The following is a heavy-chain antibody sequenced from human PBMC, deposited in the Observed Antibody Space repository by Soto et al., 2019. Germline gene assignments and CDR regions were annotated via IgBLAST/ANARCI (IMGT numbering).Heavy chain of an antibody. D-gene: IGHD2-21*02. CDR3: TTQLAYCGGDCYSDY. J-gene: IGHJ4*02. CDR1: GFTFSNAW. V-gene: IGHV3-15*07. CDR2: IKSKTDGGTT. Sequence: EVQLVESRGGLVKPGGSLRLSCAASGFTFSNAWMNWVRQAPGKGLEWVGRIKSKTDGGTTDYAAPVKGRFTISRDDSKNTLYLQMNSLKTEDTAVYYCTTQLAYCGGDCYSDYWGQGTLVTVSS.